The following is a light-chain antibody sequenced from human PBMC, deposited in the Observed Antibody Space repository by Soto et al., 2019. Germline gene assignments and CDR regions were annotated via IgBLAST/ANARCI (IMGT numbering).Light chain of an antibody. V-gene: IGKV3-20*01. CDR2: GAS. Sequence: ETVLTQSPGTLSLSPGERATLSCRASQSVSSNYLAWYQHIPGQAPRLLIYGASTRATGIPDRFSGSGSGXDFTXTISRLEPEDFAVYYCQQFDRSLPSWTFGQGTKVE. CDR1: QSVSSNY. CDR3: QQFDRSLPSWT. J-gene: IGKJ1*01.